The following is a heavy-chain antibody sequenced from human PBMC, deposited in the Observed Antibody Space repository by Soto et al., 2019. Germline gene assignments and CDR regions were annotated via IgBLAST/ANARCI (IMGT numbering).Heavy chain of an antibody. V-gene: IGHV6-1*01. D-gene: IGHD1-26*01. CDR2: TYYRSKWYN. CDR1: GDSVSSNSAA. Sequence: PSRTLSLTCAISGDSVSSNSAAWNWIRQSPSRGLEWLGRTYYRSKWYNDYAVSVKSRITINPDTSKNQFSLELTSVTAADTAVYYCARAAIKGHQVAGQPPTSQTLDYWGQGTLVTVSS. CDR3: ARAAIKGHQVAGQPPTSQTLDY. J-gene: IGHJ4*02.